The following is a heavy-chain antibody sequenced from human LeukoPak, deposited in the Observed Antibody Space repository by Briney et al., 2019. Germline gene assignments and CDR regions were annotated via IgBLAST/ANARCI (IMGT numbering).Heavy chain of an antibody. CDR1: GLTFSSQW. CDR2: SKNTADGGTT. Sequence: PGGSLRLPCAASGLTFSSQWMSWVRQAPGKGLEWVGRSKNTADGGTTDYAAPVKGRFTISRDDSKSTLYLQMNSLKTEDTAVYFCTTAKWLLKYWGQGTLVTVSS. J-gene: IGHJ4*02. V-gene: IGHV3-15*01. CDR3: TTAKWLLKY. D-gene: IGHD5-12*01.